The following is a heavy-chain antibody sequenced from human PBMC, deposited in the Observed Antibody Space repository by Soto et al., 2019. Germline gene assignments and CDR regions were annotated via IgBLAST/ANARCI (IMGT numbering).Heavy chain of an antibody. J-gene: IGHJ6*03. V-gene: IGHV1-8*01. D-gene: IGHD2-2*01. CDR2: MNPNSGNT. Sequence: ASVKVSCKASGYTSTSYDINWVRQATGQGLEWMGWMNPNSGNTGYAQKFQGRVTMTRNTSISTAYMELSSLRSEDTAVYYCARARGYCSSTSCYVGYYYYYMDVWGKGTTVTVSS. CDR3: ARARGYCSSTSCYVGYYYYYMDV. CDR1: GYTSTSYD.